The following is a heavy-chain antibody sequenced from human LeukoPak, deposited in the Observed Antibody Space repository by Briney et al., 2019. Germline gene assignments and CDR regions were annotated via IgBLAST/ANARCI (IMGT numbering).Heavy chain of an antibody. J-gene: IGHJ5*02. Sequence: GGSLRLSCAASGFTFSDYYMSWIRQAPGKGLEWLSYISKNGKTIYYADSVKGRFTISRDNAKNSLYLQMNSLRAEDTAVYYCARDLERLSISSPFDPWGQGTLVTVSS. D-gene: IGHD3-3*02. CDR2: ISKNGKTI. CDR1: GFTFSDYY. V-gene: IGHV3-11*04. CDR3: ARDLERLSISSPFDP.